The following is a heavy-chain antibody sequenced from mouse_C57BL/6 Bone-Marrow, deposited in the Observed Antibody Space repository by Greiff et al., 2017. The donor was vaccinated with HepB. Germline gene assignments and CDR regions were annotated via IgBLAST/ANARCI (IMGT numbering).Heavy chain of an antibody. CDR1: GYTFTDYN. V-gene: IGHV1-18*01. D-gene: IGHD2-2*01. CDR2: INPNNGGT. CDR3: ASHYYGYDWGDFGV. Sequence: VQLQQSGPELVKPGASVKIPCKASGYTFTDYNMDWVKQSHGKSLEWIGDINPNNGGTIYNQKFKGKATLTVDKSSSTAYMELRSLTSEDTAVYYCASHYYGYDWGDFGVWGTGTTVTVSS. J-gene: IGHJ1*03.